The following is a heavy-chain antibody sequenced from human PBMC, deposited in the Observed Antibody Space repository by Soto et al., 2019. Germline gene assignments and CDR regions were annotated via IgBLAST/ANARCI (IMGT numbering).Heavy chain of an antibody. V-gene: IGHV1-69*01. Sequence: QVQLVQSGAEVKEPGSSVRVSCKASGGTFDNFIMNWVRQTPGQGLEWMGGIVPMLGTPTYAEKFKGRVTLSATGATGTRYTEVTSLRSEGTAIYYCARDGTYSSSLSQYSGMDVWGQGTTVTVSS. J-gene: IGHJ6*01. CDR3: ARDGTYSSSLSQYSGMDV. CDR1: GGTFDNFI. D-gene: IGHD1-26*01. CDR2: IVPMLGTP.